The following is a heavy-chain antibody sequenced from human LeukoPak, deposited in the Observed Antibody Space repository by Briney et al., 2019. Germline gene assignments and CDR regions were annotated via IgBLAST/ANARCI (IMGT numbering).Heavy chain of an antibody. Sequence: GGSLRLFCAASGFTFSDHYMSWIRQAPGKGLEWVSYIGDSGTPIYYADSVKGRFTVSRDNAKNSLFLQMDSVRAEDTAVYYCARDRRASVYGGLDNWGQGTLVTVSS. CDR3: ARDRRASVYGGLDN. CDR2: IGDSGTPI. CDR1: GFTFSDHY. D-gene: IGHD4/OR15-4a*01. J-gene: IGHJ4*02. V-gene: IGHV3-11*04.